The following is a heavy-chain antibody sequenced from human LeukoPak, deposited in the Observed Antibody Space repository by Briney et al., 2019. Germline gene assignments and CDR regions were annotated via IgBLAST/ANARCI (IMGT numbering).Heavy chain of an antibody. J-gene: IGHJ5*02. CDR3: ARDQRRYYNFEGAFDP. CDR1: RYTFTAYY. V-gene: IGHV1-2*06. CDR2: INPNSGGT. D-gene: IGHD3-3*01. Sequence: ASVKVSSKASRYTFTAYYMHWLGQAPGQGLEWLGRINPNSGGTNDAQTFQRRDTMTRDTSISAAYMQLSRLRSDDTAVYYCARDQRRYYNFEGAFDPWGQGTLVTVSS.